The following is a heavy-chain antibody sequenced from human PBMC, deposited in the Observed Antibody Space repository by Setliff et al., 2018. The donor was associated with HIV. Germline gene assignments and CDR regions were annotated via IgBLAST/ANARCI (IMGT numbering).Heavy chain of an antibody. Sequence: PSETLSLTCTVSGGSISSGDYYWSWIRQPPGKGLEWIGYIYYSGSTYYNPSLKSRATISVDTSKNQFSLKLSSVTAADTAVYYCARVDMQLVPESFDYWGQGTLVTVSS. CDR1: GGSISSGDYY. CDR3: ARVDMQLVPESFDY. D-gene: IGHD6-13*01. J-gene: IGHJ4*02. V-gene: IGHV4-30-4*08. CDR2: IYYSGST.